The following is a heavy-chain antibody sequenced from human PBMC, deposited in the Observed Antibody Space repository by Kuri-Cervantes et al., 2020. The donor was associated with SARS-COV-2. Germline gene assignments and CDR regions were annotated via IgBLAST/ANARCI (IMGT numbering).Heavy chain of an antibody. D-gene: IGHD3-3*01. CDR2: IIPIFGIA. CDR3: ARAGYDFWSGYYRIFDY. Sequence: SVKVSCKASGYTFTGYYMHWVRQAPGQGLEWMGGIIPIFGIANYAQKFQGRVTITADKSTSTAYMELSRLRSDDTAVHYCARAGYDFWSGYYRIFDYWGQGTLVTVSS. V-gene: IGHV1-69*10. J-gene: IGHJ4*02. CDR1: GYTFTGYY.